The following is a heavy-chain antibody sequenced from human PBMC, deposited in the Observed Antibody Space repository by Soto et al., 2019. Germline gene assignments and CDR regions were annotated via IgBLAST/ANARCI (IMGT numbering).Heavy chain of an antibody. CDR2: IQQDGSEK. D-gene: IGHD6-19*01. Sequence: EVQLVESGGGLVQPGGSLRLSCAASRFTFSTYWMSWVRQAPGKGLEWVATIQQDGSEKYYVDSVKGRFTISRDNAKNSLYLQMNSLRAEDTAVYYCARGGRIRASGWFDYWGQGTLVTVSS. J-gene: IGHJ4*02. V-gene: IGHV3-7*03. CDR1: RFTFSTYW. CDR3: ARGGRIRASGWFDY.